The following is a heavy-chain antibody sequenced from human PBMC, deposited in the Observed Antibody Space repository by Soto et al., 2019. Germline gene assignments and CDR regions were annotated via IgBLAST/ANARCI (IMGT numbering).Heavy chain of an antibody. D-gene: IGHD3-3*01. CDR2: ISYSSSYM. J-gene: IGHJ6*03. V-gene: IGHV3-21*01. Sequence: GGSLRLSCAASGFTFSSYTMNWVRQAPGKGLEWVSSISYSSSYMYYADSVMGRFTISRDNAKNSLYLQMNSLRADHTSIYYCTKGLRTILGYMDVLGKGTTVTVSS. CDR1: GFTFSSYT. CDR3: TKGLRTILGYMDV.